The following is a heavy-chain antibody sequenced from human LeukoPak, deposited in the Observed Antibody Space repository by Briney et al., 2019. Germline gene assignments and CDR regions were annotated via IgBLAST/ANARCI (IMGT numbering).Heavy chain of an antibody. CDR3: ARAVIGVRGVILSLYDAFDI. Sequence: SQTLSLTCTVPGGSISSGDYYWSWIRQPPGKGLEWIGYIYYSGSTYYNPSLKSRVTISVDTSKNQFSLKLSSVTAADTAVYYCARAVIGVRGVILSLYDAFDIWGQGTMVTVSS. D-gene: IGHD3-10*01. CDR1: GGSISSGDYY. J-gene: IGHJ3*02. V-gene: IGHV4-30-4*01. CDR2: IYYSGST.